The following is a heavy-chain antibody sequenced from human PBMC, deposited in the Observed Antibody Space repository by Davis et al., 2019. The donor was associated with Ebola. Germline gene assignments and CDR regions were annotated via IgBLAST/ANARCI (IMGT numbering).Heavy chain of an antibody. CDR2: TRNRANSYTT. Sequence: GESLKISCAASGFTLSDHYMDWVRQAPGKGLQWVGRTRNRANSYTTEYAASVKGRFTISRDDSKNSLYLQMNSLRTEDTALYYCARSCSSTNCYPDYWGRGTLVTVSS. CDR3: ARSCSSTNCYPDY. CDR1: GFTLSDHY. J-gene: IGHJ4*02. V-gene: IGHV3-72*01. D-gene: IGHD2-2*01.